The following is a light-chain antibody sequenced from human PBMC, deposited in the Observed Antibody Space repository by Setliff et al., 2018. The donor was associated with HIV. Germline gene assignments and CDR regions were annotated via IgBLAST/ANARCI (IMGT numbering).Light chain of an antibody. CDR2: EVS. V-gene: IGLV2-14*01. CDR3: NSKTGTITYV. Sequence: QSALTQPASVSGSPGQSITISCTGTSSDVGGYDYVSWYQQHPDKAPKLMIYEVSNRPSGVSNRFSGSKSGSTASLTISGLQAEDEADYYCNSKTGTITYVYGTGTK. CDR1: SSDVGGYDY. J-gene: IGLJ1*01.